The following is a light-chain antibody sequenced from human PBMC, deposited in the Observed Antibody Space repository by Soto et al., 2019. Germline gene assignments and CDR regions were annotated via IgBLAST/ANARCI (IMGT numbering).Light chain of an antibody. J-gene: IGKJ1*01. Sequence: DIVMTQTPLSSPVALGQPASISCRSSQSLVHSDGNTYLSWLQQRPGQPPRLPIYKISNSFSVVTDRFSGSGAGTDFTLIISRVEAEDVGVYYCTQATDFPRTFSQGTKVEIK. CDR1: QSLVHSDGNTY. CDR2: KIS. V-gene: IGKV2-24*01. CDR3: TQATDFPRT.